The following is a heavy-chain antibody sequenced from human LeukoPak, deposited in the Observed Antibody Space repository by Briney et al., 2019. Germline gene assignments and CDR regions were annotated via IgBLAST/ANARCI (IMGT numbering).Heavy chain of an antibody. V-gene: IGHV4-34*01. CDR1: GGSFSGYY. D-gene: IGHD2-2*01. CDR2: INHTGST. CDR3: ARRGGIVVVPAAIHRFDP. J-gene: IGHJ5*02. Sequence: SETLSLTCAVYGGSFSGYYWSWIRQPPGKGLEWIGEINHTGSTNYNPSLKSRVTLSVDTSKNQFSLKLSSVTAADTAVYYCARRGGIVVVPAAIHRFDPWGQGTLVTVSS.